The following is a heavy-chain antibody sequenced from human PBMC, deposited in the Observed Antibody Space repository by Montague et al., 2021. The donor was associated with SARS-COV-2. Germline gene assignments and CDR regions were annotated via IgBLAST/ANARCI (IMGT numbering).Heavy chain of an antibody. CDR2: INYGGST. D-gene: IGHD1-1*01. CDR3: ARGAPGY. V-gene: IGHV4-34*01. CDR1: GGSSSDYH. J-gene: IGHJ4*02. Sequence: SETLSLTCAVYGGSSSDYHWTWIRQSPGGGLEWIGQINYGGSTKYNPSIKSRVTISIDTSKNQFSLKLTSVTAADKAVYYCARGAPGYWGQGTLVTVSS.